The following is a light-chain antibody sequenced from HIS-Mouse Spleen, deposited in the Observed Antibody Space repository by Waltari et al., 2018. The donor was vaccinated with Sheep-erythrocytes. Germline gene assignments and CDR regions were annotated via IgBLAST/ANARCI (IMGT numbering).Light chain of an antibody. CDR1: SSDVGGYNY. V-gene: IGLV2-14*01. Sequence: QSALTQPASVSGSPGQSITISCPGPSSDVGGYNYVSWYQQHPGKAPKLMIYEVSNRPSGVSNRFSGSKSGNTASLTISGLQAEDEADYYCSSYTSSSTLWVFGGGTKLTVL. CDR3: SSYTSSSTLWV. CDR2: EVS. J-gene: IGLJ3*02.